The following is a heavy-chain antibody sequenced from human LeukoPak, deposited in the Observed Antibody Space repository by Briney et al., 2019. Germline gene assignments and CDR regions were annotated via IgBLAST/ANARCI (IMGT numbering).Heavy chain of an antibody. CDR2: VRYDGNNK. D-gene: IGHD4-17*01. J-gene: IGHJ4*02. Sequence: GGSLRLSCVASGFTFSRYGMHWVRQAPGKGLEWVAFVRYDGNNKYYVDSVKGRFTISRDNSKNTLYLQMNSLRAEDTAVYYCAKDADYDDYWGQGTLVTVSS. V-gene: IGHV3-30*02. CDR1: GFTFSRYG. CDR3: AKDADYDDY.